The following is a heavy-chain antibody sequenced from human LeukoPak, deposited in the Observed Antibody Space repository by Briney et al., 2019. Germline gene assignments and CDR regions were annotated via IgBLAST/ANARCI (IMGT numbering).Heavy chain of an antibody. CDR3: ATLGEWLYYYYYYYMDV. J-gene: IGHJ6*03. Sequence: RPGGSLRLSCAASGFTFDDYGMSWVRQAPGKGLEWVSGINWNGSSTGYADSVKGRFTISRDNAKNSLYLQMNSLRAEDTALYYCATLGEWLYYYYYYYMDVWGKGTTVTVSS. CDR1: GFTFDDYG. D-gene: IGHD3-3*01. CDR2: INWNGSST. V-gene: IGHV3-20*04.